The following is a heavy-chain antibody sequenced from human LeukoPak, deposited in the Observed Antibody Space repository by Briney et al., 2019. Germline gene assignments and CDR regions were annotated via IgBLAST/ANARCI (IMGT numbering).Heavy chain of an antibody. CDR1: GFTFSSYV. CDR2: ISGSGRET. V-gene: IGHV3-23*01. Sequence: PGGSLRLSCAASGFTFSSYVMSWVRQAPGKRLEWVSAISGSGRETYYAGSVTGPFIISRENSKDTLCLQINSLGADDTAVYYCAREANYYDSSGYSPPTLDFWGQGTLVTVSS. J-gene: IGHJ4*02. D-gene: IGHD3-22*01. CDR3: AREANYYDSSGYSPPTLDF.